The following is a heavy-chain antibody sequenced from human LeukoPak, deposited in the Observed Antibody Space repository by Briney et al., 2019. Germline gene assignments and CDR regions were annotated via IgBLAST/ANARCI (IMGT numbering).Heavy chain of an antibody. CDR3: ARGRYYFDY. Sequence: GGSLRLSCAASGFTSSNAWMNWVRQVPGKGLEWVSYLTSSGSTIYYADSVKGRFTISRDNAKNSLYLQMNSLRAEDTAVYYCARGRYYFDYWGQGTLVTVSS. CDR2: LTSSGSTI. D-gene: IGHD4-17*01. CDR1: GFTSSNAW. V-gene: IGHV3-11*01. J-gene: IGHJ4*02.